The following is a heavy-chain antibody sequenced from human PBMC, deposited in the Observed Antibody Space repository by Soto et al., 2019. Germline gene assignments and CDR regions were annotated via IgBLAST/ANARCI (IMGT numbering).Heavy chain of an antibody. Sequence: SVKVSCKASVFPFLRHAVQWVRQAIGQRLEWVGWIVVASGNTNYAQKFQDRVTIIRDISTSTIYMDLRSLRSEDTAVYYCAADPMPTSYYYYDMDVWGQGNTVTVS. V-gene: IGHV1-58*01. CDR3: AADPMPTSYYYYDMDV. CDR2: IVVASGNT. D-gene: IGHD2-2*01. J-gene: IGHJ6*02. CDR1: VFPFLRHA.